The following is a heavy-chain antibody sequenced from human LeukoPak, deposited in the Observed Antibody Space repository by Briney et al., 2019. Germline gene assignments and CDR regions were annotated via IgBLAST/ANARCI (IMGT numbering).Heavy chain of an antibody. V-gene: IGHV4-34*01. Sequence: SETLSLTCAVYGGSFSGYYGSWIRQPPGKGLEWIGEINHSGSTNYNPSLKSRVTISVDTSKNQFSLKLSSVTAADTAVYYCARGYNSGFDYWGQGTLVTVSS. J-gene: IGHJ4*02. CDR1: GGSFSGYY. CDR2: INHSGST. CDR3: ARGYNSGFDY. D-gene: IGHD1-20*01.